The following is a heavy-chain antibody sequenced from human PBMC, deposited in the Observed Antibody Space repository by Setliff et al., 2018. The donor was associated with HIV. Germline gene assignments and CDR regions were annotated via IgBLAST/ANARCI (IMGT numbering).Heavy chain of an antibody. Sequence: GGSLRLSCAASGFTFSSYEMNWVRQAPGKGLEWVSYISSSGSTIYCADSVKGRFTISRDNAKNSLYLQMNSLRAEDTAVYYCARVPYVWGGPNWGQGTLVTVSS. V-gene: IGHV3-48*03. J-gene: IGHJ4*02. CDR3: ARVPYVWGGPN. CDR2: ISSSGSTI. D-gene: IGHD3-16*01. CDR1: GFTFSSYE.